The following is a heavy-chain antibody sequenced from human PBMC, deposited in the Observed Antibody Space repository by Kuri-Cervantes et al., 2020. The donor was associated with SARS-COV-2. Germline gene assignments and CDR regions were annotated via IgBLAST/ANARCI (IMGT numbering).Heavy chain of an antibody. CDR3: ASDHYYGSGAAT. Sequence: GESLKISCAASGFTFSSYWMHWVRQAPGKGLVWVSRINSDGSSTSYADSVKGRFTISRDNAKNTLYLQMNSLRAEDTAVYYCASDHYYGSGAATWGQGTLVTVSS. CDR2: INSDGSST. CDR1: GFTFSSYW. J-gene: IGHJ5*02. D-gene: IGHD3-10*01. V-gene: IGHV3-74*01.